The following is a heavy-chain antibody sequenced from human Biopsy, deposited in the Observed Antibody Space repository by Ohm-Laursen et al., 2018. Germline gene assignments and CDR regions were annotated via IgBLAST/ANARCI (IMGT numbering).Heavy chain of an antibody. CDR2: IYYTGHT. V-gene: IGHV4-59*01. CDR1: GGSIKSYY. Sequence: TLCLTCTVSGGSIKSYYWNWIRQSPGKGLEWIGFIYYTGHTNYNPSLKSRATISVDTSKNQFSLKVISVTAADTAVYYCARLTGDPSYWGQGILVTVSS. J-gene: IGHJ4*02. CDR3: ARLTGDPSY. D-gene: IGHD7-27*01.